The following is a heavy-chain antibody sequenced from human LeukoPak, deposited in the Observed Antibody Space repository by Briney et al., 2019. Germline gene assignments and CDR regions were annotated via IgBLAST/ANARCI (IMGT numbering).Heavy chain of an antibody. CDR3: ARATGYSSSWYQGWFDP. V-gene: IGHV3-64*01. D-gene: IGHD6-13*01. Sequence: GGTLRLSCAASGFTFSSYAMHWVRQAPGKGLEYVSAISSNGGSTYYANSVKGRFTISRDNSKNTLYLQMGSLRAEDMAVYYCARATGYSSSWYQGWFDPWGQGTLVTVSS. J-gene: IGHJ5*02. CDR1: GFTFSSYA. CDR2: ISSNGGST.